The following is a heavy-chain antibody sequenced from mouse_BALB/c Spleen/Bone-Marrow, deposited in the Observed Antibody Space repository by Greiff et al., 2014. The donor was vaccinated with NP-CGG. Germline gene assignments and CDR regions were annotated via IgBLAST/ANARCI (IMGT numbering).Heavy chain of an antibody. J-gene: IGHJ2*01. CDR2: IDPANGNT. D-gene: IGHD1-1*01. CDR1: GLNIKDTY. Sequence: EVQLQQSGAELVKPGASVKLSCTASGLNIKDTYMHWVKQRPEQGLGWIGRIDPANGNTKYDPKFQDKATITADTSSNTAYLQLSSLTSEDTAVYYCANYYYGYYFDYWGQGTTLTVSS. CDR3: ANYYYGYYFDY. V-gene: IGHV14-3*02.